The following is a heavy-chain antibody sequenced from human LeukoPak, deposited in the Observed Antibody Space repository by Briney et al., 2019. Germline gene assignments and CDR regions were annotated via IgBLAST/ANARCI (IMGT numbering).Heavy chain of an antibody. CDR2: IYSGGST. D-gene: IGHD3-16*01. CDR1: GFTVSSNY. V-gene: IGHV3-53*01. Sequence: GGSLRLSCAASGFTVSSNYMSWVRQAPGKGLEWVSVIYSGGSTYYADSVKGRFTISRDNSKNTLYLQMNSLRAEDTAVYYCAKDLSNGAALGEYYYYYYGMDVWGQGTTVTVSS. CDR3: AKDLSNGAALGEYYYYYYGMDV. J-gene: IGHJ6*02.